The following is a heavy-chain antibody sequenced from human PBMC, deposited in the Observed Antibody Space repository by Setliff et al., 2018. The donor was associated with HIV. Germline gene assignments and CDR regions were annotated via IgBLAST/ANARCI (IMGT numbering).Heavy chain of an antibody. D-gene: IGHD6-19*01. CDR3: GRVTYSSGQRGIDL. Sequence: GESLKISCAASGFTFSSYWMHWVRQAPGKGLVWVSRISGDGTNTDDADSVKGRFIISRDNANNTLYLQMNSLRADDTAVYYCGRVTYSSGQRGIDLWGQGALVTVSS. V-gene: IGHV3-74*01. J-gene: IGHJ5*02. CDR2: ISGDGTNT. CDR1: GFTFSSYW.